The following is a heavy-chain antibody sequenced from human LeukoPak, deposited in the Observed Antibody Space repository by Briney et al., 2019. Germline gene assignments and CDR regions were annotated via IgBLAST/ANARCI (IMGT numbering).Heavy chain of an antibody. V-gene: IGHV1-2*02. CDR2: INPNTGGT. CDR1: GYSFTGYY. D-gene: IGHD6-13*01. J-gene: IGHJ4*02. Sequence: GASVKVSCKASGYSFTGYYMHRVRQAPGQGLEWMGWINPNTGGTRYAQKFQGRVTMTRDTSISTAYMDLSRLTSDDSAVYYCVRARYSSSMIAGDYWGQGTLVTVSS. CDR3: VRARYSSSMIAGDY.